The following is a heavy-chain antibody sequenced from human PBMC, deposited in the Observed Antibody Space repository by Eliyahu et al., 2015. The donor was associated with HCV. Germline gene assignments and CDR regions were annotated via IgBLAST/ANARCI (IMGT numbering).Heavy chain of an antibody. V-gene: IGHV3-23*01. CDR2: IXGSGGST. D-gene: IGHD1-26*01. Sequence: EVQLLESGGGLVQPGGSLRLSCAASGFPFXSYAMXWVRQAPGKGLEWXSAIXGSGGSTYYADSVKGRFTISRDXSKNTLYLQMNSLRAEDTAVYYCAKDLYSGSYYPLDYWGQGTLVTVSS. CDR1: GFPFXSYA. CDR3: AKDLYSGSYYPLDY. J-gene: IGHJ4*02.